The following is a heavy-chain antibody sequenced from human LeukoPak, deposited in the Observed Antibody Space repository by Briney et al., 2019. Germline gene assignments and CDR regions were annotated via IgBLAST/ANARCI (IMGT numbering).Heavy chain of an antibody. D-gene: IGHD6-6*01. J-gene: IGHJ4*02. CDR2: IYHSGST. CDR1: GGSISSSNW. CDR3: ASPPSVDSSSPYYFEY. V-gene: IGHV4-4*02. Sequence: KPSETLSLTCAVSGGSISSSNWWSWVRQPPGKGLEWIGEIYHSGSTNYNPSLKSRVTISVDKSKNQFSLKLSSVTAADTAVYYCASPPSVDSSSPYYFEYWGQGTLVTVSS.